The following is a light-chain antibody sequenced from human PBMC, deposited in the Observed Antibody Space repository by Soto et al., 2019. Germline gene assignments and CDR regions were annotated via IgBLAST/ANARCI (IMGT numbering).Light chain of an antibody. Sequence: IQLTQSPSSLSASVGDRVAITCRASQGISSYLAWYQHKPGRAPKVLIYAASTLQSGVPSRFSGSGSGTDFTLTISSLQPEDFATYYCQQLNSYPLTFGGGTKVDIK. CDR3: QQLNSYPLT. CDR1: QGISSY. CDR2: AAS. J-gene: IGKJ4*01. V-gene: IGKV1-9*01.